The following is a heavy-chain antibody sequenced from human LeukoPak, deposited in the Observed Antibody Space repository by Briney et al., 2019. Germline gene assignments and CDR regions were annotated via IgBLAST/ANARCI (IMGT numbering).Heavy chain of an antibody. CDR1: GGSFSGYY. Sequence: SETLSLTCAVYGGSFSGYYWSWIRQPPGKGLEWIGEINHSGSTYYNPSLKSRVTISVDTSKNQFSLKLSSVTAADTAVYYCARRKVRLQLWLTGGNWFDPWGQGTLVTVSS. CDR3: ARRKVRLQLWLTGGNWFDP. J-gene: IGHJ5*02. CDR2: INHSGST. V-gene: IGHV4-34*01. D-gene: IGHD5-18*01.